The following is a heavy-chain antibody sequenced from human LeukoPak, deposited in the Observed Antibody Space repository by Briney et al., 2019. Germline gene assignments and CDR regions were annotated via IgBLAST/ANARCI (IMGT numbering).Heavy chain of an antibody. CDR2: ITSSSRYI. CDR3: ARERHTFDP. J-gene: IGHJ5*02. Sequence: GGSLSLSCAAYGFTFSDYSMNWVRQAPGKGLEWVSSITSSSRYIYYADSVKGRFTISRDDARSSLYLQMNSLRVEDTAVYYCARERHTFDPWGQGTLVTVSS. CDR1: GFTFSDYS. V-gene: IGHV3-21*06. D-gene: IGHD6-25*01.